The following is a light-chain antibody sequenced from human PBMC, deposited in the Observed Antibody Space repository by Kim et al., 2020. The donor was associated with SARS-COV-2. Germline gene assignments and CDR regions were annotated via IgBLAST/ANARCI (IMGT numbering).Light chain of an antibody. Sequence: SASVGDRVPITCRASQSINSWLALYQQQRGTAPKLLIYDASSLQSGVPPRFSGRGSGTEFTLTISSLQPDDFATYYCHQYQSYPYTCGQGTKLEIK. CDR2: DAS. CDR3: HQYQSYPYT. J-gene: IGKJ2*01. CDR1: QSINSW. V-gene: IGKV1-5*01.